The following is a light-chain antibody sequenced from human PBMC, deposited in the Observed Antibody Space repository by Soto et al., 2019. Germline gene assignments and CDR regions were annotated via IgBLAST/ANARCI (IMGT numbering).Light chain of an antibody. CDR2: ATS. V-gene: IGKV1-27*01. CDR3: QKYNSAPLT. CDR1: QGIAPY. J-gene: IGKJ4*01. Sequence: DVQMTQSPSSLSAFVGDRVTITCRASQGIAPYLAWFQQKPGKVPKLLIYATSTLQSGVPSRFSGSGSGTDFTLTISSLQPEGVGTYYCQKYNSAPLTFGGGTKVEIK.